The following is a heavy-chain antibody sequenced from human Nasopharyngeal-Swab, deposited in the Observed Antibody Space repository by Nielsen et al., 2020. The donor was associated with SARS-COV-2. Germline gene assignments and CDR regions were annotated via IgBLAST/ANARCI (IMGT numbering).Heavy chain of an antibody. CDR2: IDSYGSGT. CDR1: GFTFSNYW. CDR3: ARDGLDYDFWSAYFMDV. V-gene: IGHV3-74*01. Sequence: GESLKISCAASGFTFSNYWMHWVRQAPGKGLVWVSRIDSYGSGTSYADSVKGRVTISRDNAKDTLYLQMNSLRAEDTAVYYCARDGLDYDFWSAYFMDVWGQGTTVTVSS. D-gene: IGHD3-3*01. J-gene: IGHJ6*02.